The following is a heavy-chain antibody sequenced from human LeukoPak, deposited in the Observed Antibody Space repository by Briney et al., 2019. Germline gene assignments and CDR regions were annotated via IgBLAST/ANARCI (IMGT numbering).Heavy chain of an antibody. CDR2: IYYSGTT. CDR1: GDSISSTSYF. D-gene: IGHD2-15*01. Sequence: SETLSLTCTVSGDSISSTSYFWGWIRQPPGKGLEWNATIYYSGTTYYNPSLKSRVTISVDTSKNQFSLKLSSVSASDMAVYYCARHKCSGIYCPFDYWGQGTLVTVSS. V-gene: IGHV4-39*01. J-gene: IGHJ4*02. CDR3: ARHKCSGIYCPFDY.